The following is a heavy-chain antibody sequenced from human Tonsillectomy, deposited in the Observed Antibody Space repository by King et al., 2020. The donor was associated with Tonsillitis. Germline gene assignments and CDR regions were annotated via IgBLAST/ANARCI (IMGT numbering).Heavy chain of an antibody. CDR3: PRFAAPEYGDYGDY. CDR1: GFTFRGSA. J-gene: IGHJ4*02. Sequence: EVQLVESGGGLVQPGGSLKLSCAASGFTFRGSAMHWVRQASGKGLEWVGRIRSKTNRYATAYGASVKGRFTISRDDSKNTMYLQMNSLKTEDTAVYYCPRFAAPEYGDYGDYWGQGPLVTVSS. CDR2: IRSKTNRYAT. V-gene: IGHV3-73*02. D-gene: IGHD4-17*01.